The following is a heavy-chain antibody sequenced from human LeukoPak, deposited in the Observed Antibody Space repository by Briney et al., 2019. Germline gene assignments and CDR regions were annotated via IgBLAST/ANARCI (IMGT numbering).Heavy chain of an antibody. CDR1: GFTFSSYS. CDR2: ISSSSSYI. V-gene: IGHV3-21*01. J-gene: IGHJ4*02. D-gene: IGHD2-2*01. Sequence: EGSLRLSCAASGFTFSSYSMDWVRQAPGKGLEWVSSISSSSSYIYYADSVKGRFTISRDNAKNSLYLQMNSLRAEDTAVYYCARRWCSSTSCYAGAFDYWGQGTLVTVSS. CDR3: ARRWCSSTSCYAGAFDY.